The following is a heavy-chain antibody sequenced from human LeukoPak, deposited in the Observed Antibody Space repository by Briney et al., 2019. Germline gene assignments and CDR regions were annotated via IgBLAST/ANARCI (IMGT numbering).Heavy chain of an antibody. J-gene: IGHJ4*02. D-gene: IGHD5-18*01. CDR3: ARVVRGYSYGYLYYFDY. Sequence: PSETLSLTCAVYGGSFSGYYWSWIRQPPGEGLEWIGEINRSGSTNYNPSLKSRVTISVDTSKNQFSLKLSSVTAADTAVYYCARVVRGYSYGYLYYFDYWGQGTLVTVSS. CDR1: GGSFSGYY. CDR2: INRSGST. V-gene: IGHV4-34*01.